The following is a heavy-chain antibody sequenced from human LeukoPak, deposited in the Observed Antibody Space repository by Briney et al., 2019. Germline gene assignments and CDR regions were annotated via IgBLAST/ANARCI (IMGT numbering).Heavy chain of an antibody. J-gene: IGHJ4*02. CDR3: AKTAGQQLAGGGYFDY. D-gene: IGHD6-13*01. CDR2: ISWDGGST. Sequence: GGSLRLSCAASGFTFDDYTMHWVRQAPGKGLEWVSLISWDGGSTYYADSVKGRFTISRDNSKNSLYLQMNSLRTEDTALYYCAKTAGQQLAGGGYFDYWGQGTLVTVSS. CDR1: GFTFDDYT. V-gene: IGHV3-43*01.